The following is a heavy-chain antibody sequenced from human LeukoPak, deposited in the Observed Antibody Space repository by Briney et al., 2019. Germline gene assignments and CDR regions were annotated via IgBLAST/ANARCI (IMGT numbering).Heavy chain of an antibody. J-gene: IGHJ4*02. D-gene: IGHD3-16*01. CDR1: GVSISSIDYY. CDR3: ARRPVPGGYAFDS. V-gene: IGHV4-39*01. CDR2: VYFNGKT. Sequence: KPSETLFLTCSVSGVSISSIDYYWGWLRQPPGQGLEWIGSVYFNGKTYYNPSLRSRVTMTMDTSKNQFSLRLTSVTAADTAVYYCARRPVPGGYAFDSWGQGTLVGVCS.